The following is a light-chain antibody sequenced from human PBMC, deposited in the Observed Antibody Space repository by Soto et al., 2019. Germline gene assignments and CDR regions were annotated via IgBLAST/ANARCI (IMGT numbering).Light chain of an antibody. CDR3: QQCNSWPRT. CDR1: QSVSGN. V-gene: IGKV3-15*01. CDR2: GAS. J-gene: IGKJ2*01. Sequence: EIVMTQSPATLSVSPGERATLSCRASQSVSGNLAWYQHKPGQAPRLLIYGASTRTTGIPARFSGSGSGTEFTLTISSLQSEDFAVYYCQQCNSWPRTFGQGTKLEIK.